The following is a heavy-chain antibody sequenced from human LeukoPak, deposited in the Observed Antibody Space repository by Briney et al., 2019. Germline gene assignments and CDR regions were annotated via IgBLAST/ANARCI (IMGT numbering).Heavy chain of an antibody. CDR1: GYTFTNYG. D-gene: IGHD1-26*01. Sequence: ASVKVSCKASGYTFTNYGIAWVRQAPGQGLEWVGWISVYNGNTNYAEKLQGRVNVTTNRSTSTAYMELRSLRSDDTAVYYCARDFGAPPYSATRGYYMDVWGKGTTVTVSS. V-gene: IGHV1-18*01. J-gene: IGHJ6*03. CDR3: ARDFGAPPYSATRGYYMDV. CDR2: ISVYNGNT.